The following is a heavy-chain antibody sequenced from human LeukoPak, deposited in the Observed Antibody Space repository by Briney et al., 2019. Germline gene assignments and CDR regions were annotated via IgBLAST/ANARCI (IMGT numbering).Heavy chain of an antibody. CDR3: ARVKMITFGGVIVIGKYYFDY. CDR1: GYTFTGYY. CDR2: INPNSGGT. Sequence: ASVTVSCKASGYTFTGYYMHWVRQAPGQGLEWMGRINPNSGGTNYAQKFQGRVTMTRDTSISTAYMELSRLRSDDTAVYYCARVKMITFGGVIVIGKYYFDYWGQGTLVTVSS. D-gene: IGHD3-16*02. V-gene: IGHV1-2*06. J-gene: IGHJ4*02.